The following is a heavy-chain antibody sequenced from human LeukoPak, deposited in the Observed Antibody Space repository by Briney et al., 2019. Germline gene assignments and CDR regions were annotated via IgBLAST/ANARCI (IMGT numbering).Heavy chain of an antibody. D-gene: IGHD6-13*01. J-gene: IGHJ4*02. CDR1: GGSISSYY. V-gene: IGHV4-59*01. CDR2: IYYSGST. Sequence: SETLSLTCTVSGGSISSYYWSWIRQPPGKGLEWIGYIYYSGSTNYNPSLKSRVTISVVTSKNQFPLKLSSVTAADTAVYYCARCKLGSSWFLDYWGQGTLVTVSS. CDR3: ARCKLGSSWFLDY.